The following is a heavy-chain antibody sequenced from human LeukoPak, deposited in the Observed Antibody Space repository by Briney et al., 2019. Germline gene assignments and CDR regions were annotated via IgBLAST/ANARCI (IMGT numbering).Heavy chain of an antibody. J-gene: IGHJ4*02. D-gene: IGHD4-17*01. CDR1: GLTLNTYW. CDR2: IYHSGTT. Sequence: GSLRLSCAASGLTLNTYWMDWVRQAPGKGLEWVGSIYHSGTTYYNPSLKSRVTISVDTSKNQFSLKVSSVTAADTAVYYCARPPDSSDYGAAFDFWGERTLVTVAS. V-gene: IGHV4-38-2*01. CDR3: ARPPDSSDYGAAFDF.